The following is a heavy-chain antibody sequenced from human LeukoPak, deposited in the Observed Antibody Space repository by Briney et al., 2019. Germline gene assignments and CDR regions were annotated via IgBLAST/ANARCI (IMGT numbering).Heavy chain of an antibody. J-gene: IGHJ4*02. CDR3: ARGISYCSSTSCPYFDY. CDR1: GGSFSGYY. V-gene: IGHV4-34*01. Sequence: SETLSLTCAVYGGSFSGYYWSWIRQPPGKGLEWIGEINHSGSTNYNPPLKSRVTISVDTSKNQFSLKLSSVTAADTAVYYCARGISYCSSTSCPYFDYWGQGTLVTVSS. CDR2: INHSGST. D-gene: IGHD2-2*01.